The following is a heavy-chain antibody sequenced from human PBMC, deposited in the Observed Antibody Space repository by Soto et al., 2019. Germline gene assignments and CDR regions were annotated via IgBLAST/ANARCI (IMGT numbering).Heavy chain of an antibody. D-gene: IGHD4-17*01. CDR2: IIPILGIA. V-gene: IGHV1-69*02. CDR1: GGTFSSYT. J-gene: IGHJ4*02. CDR3: ARARIIYGDYRSYFDY. Sequence: QVQLVQSGAEVTKPGSSVKVSCKASGGTFSSYTISWVRQAPGQGLEWMGRIIPILGIANYAQKFQGRVTITADKSTSTAYMELSSLRSEDTAVYYCARARIIYGDYRSYFDYWGQGTLVTVSS.